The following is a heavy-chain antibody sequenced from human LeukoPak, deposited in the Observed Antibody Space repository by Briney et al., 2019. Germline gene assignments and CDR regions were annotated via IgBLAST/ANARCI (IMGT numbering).Heavy chain of an antibody. V-gene: IGHV4-59*01. J-gene: IGHJ6*02. CDR2: IYYSGST. D-gene: IGHD6-6*01. CDR3: ARDRHLRRGMDV. Sequence: SETLSLTCTVSGGSISSYYWSWIRQPPGKGLEWIGYIYYSGSTNYNPSLKSRVTISVDTSKNQFSLKLSSVTAAGTAVYYCARDRHLRRGMDVWGQGTTVTVSS. CDR1: GGSISSYY.